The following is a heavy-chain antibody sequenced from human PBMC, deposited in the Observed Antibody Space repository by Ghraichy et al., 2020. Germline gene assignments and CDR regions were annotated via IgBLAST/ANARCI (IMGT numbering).Heavy chain of an antibody. Sequence: SVKVSCKASGGTFSSYAISWVRQAPGQGLEWMGGIIPIFGTANYAQKFQGRVTITADKSTSTAYMELSSLRSEDTAVYYCARDSGCSGGSCYMGIYYYYGMDVWGQGTTVTVSS. J-gene: IGHJ6*02. D-gene: IGHD2-15*01. CDR2: IIPIFGTA. V-gene: IGHV1-69*06. CDR1: GGTFSSYA. CDR3: ARDSGCSGGSCYMGIYYYYGMDV.